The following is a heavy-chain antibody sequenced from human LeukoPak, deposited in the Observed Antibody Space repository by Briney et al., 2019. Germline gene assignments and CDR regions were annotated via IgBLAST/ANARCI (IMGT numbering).Heavy chain of an antibody. Sequence: GGSLRLSCAASGFTFSSYSMNWVRQAPGKGLEWVSSISSSSDYIYYADSVKGRFTISRDNAKNSLYLQMKSLRAEDTAVYYCARPMGGGSIDAFDIWGQGTMVTVSS. CDR3: ARPMGGGSIDAFDI. D-gene: IGHD2-15*01. J-gene: IGHJ3*02. CDR1: GFTFSSYS. V-gene: IGHV3-21*01. CDR2: ISSSSDYI.